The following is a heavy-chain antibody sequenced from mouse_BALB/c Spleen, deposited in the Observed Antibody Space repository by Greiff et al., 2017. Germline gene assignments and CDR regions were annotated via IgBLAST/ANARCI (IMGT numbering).Heavy chain of an antibody. J-gene: IGHJ3*01. Sequence: DVMLVESGGGLVQPKGSLKLSCAASGFTFNTYAMNWVRQAPGKGLEWVARIRSKSNNYATYYADSVKDRFTISRDDSQSMLYLQMNNLKTEDTAMYYCVRPDRYAFAYWGQGTLVTVSA. V-gene: IGHV10-1*02. CDR3: VRPDRYAFAY. CDR2: IRSKSNNYAT. D-gene: IGHD2-14*01. CDR1: GFTFNTYA.